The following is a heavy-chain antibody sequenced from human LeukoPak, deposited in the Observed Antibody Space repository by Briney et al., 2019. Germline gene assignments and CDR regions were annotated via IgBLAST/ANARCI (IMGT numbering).Heavy chain of an antibody. CDR2: INHSGST. J-gene: IGHJ3*02. Sequence: PSETLSLTCAVYGGSFSGYYWSWIRQPPGKGLEWIGEINHSGSTNYNPSLKSRVTISVDTSKNQFSLKLSSVTAADTAVYYCAREPRDAFDIWGQGTMVTVSS. D-gene: IGHD1-14*01. V-gene: IGHV4-34*01. CDR3: AREPRDAFDI. CDR1: GGSFSGYY.